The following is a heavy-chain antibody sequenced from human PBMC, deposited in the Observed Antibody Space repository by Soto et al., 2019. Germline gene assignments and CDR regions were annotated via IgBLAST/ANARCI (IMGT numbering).Heavy chain of an antibody. J-gene: IGHJ4*02. CDR2: IYHSGST. CDR3: ARMYYDFWSGYPYYFDY. Sequence: SEALSLTCAVSGGSIRSGGYSWSWIRQPPGKGLEWIGYIYHSGSTYYNPSLKSRVTISVDRSKNQFSLKLSSVTAADTAVYYCARMYYDFWSGYPYYFDYWGQGTLVTVSS. D-gene: IGHD3-3*01. V-gene: IGHV4-30-2*01. CDR1: GGSIRSGGYS.